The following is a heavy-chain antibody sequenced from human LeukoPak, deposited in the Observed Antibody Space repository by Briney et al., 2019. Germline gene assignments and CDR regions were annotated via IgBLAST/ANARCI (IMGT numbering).Heavy chain of an antibody. J-gene: IGHJ5*02. D-gene: IGHD2-15*01. CDR1: GYTLTELS. V-gene: IGHV1-24*01. CDR2: FDPEDGET. Sequence: ASVKVSCKVSGYTLTELSMHWVRQAPGKGLEWMGGFDPEDGETIYAQKFQGRVTMTEDTSTDTAYMELSSLRSEDTAVYYCATVLLYCSGGSCYLNWFDPWGQGTLVTVSS. CDR3: ATVLLYCSGGSCYLNWFDP.